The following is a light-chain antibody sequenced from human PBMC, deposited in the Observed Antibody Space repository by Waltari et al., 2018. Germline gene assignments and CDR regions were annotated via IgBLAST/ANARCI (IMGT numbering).Light chain of an antibody. CDR1: QSVGRT. J-gene: IGKJ1*01. CDR2: DAS. CDR3: QKYGTRPAT. V-gene: IGKV3-20*01. Sequence: EIVLTQSPGSLSLSPGDRATLSCRASQSVGRTLAWYQQSPGQAPRLLIYDASSRATGIPDRFSGSGSGTDFSLTISRLEPEDFAVYYCQKYGTRPATFGQGTKVEVK.